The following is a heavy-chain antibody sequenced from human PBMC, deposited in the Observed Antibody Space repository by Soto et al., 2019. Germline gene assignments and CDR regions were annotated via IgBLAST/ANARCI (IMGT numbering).Heavy chain of an antibody. CDR2: INHSGST. D-gene: IGHD2-8*02. V-gene: IGHV4-34*01. J-gene: IGHJ3*02. Sequence: SETLSLTCAVYGGSFSGYYWSWIRQPPGKGLEWIGEINHSGSTNYNPSLKSRVTISVDTSKNQFSLKLSSVTAEDTAVYYCAKDLVRAVPDDAFDIWGQGTMVTVSS. CDR3: AKDLVRAVPDDAFDI. CDR1: GGSFSGYY.